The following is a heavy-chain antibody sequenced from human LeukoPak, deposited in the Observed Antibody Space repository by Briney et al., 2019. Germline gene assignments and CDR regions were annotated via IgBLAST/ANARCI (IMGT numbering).Heavy chain of an antibody. J-gene: IGHJ3*02. CDR1: GLTFSSYA. Sequence: GGSLRLSCAASGLTFSSYAMSWVRQAPGKGLEWVSAISGSGGSTYYADSVKGRFTISRDNSKNTLYLQMNSLRAEDTAVYYCAKDIVVVPAADDAFDIWGQGTMVTVSS. CDR3: AKDIVVVPAADDAFDI. V-gene: IGHV3-23*01. CDR2: ISGSGGST. D-gene: IGHD2-2*01.